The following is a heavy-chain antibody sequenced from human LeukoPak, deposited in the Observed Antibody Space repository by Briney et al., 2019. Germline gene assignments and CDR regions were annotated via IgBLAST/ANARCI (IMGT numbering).Heavy chain of an antibody. Sequence: GGSLRLSCVASGFPLKGYWMTWVRQSPGKGLDWVANIKPDGSETNYLDSVKGRFTISRDNARDSLFLEMNNLRVDDTAVYYCARDGGELWPLDEWGQGILVTVSS. CDR2: IKPDGSET. D-gene: IGHD3-10*01. J-gene: IGHJ4*02. CDR3: ARDGGELWPLDE. CDR1: GFPLKGYW. V-gene: IGHV3-7*01.